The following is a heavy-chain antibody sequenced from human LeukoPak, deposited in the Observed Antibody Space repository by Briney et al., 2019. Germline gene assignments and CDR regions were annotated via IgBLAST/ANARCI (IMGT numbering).Heavy chain of an antibody. J-gene: IGHJ4*02. CDR1: GFTFNKYG. D-gene: IGHD1/OR15-1a*01. V-gene: IGHV3-33*01. Sequence: GGSLRLSCVASGFTFNKYGLHWVRQAPGKGLEWVAVIWYDGSYEYSADSVKGRLAISRDNDKNTVNLQMNSLRVEDTAVYYCARDWEHARDYWGQGTLVTVSS. CDR2: IWYDGSYE. CDR3: ARDWEHARDY.